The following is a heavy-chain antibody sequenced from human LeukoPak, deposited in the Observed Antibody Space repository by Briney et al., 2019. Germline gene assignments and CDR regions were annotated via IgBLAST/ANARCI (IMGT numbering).Heavy chain of an antibody. Sequence: ASVKVSCKASGYTFTSYYMHWVRQAPGQGLEWMGIINPSGDSTNYAQKFQGRVTMTTDTSTSTAYMELRSLGSDDTAVFYCARDGVRWELASSFDIWGQGTMVTVSA. CDR2: INPSGDST. J-gene: IGHJ3*02. D-gene: IGHD4-23*01. CDR1: GYTFTSYY. CDR3: ARDGVRWELASSFDI. V-gene: IGHV1-46*01.